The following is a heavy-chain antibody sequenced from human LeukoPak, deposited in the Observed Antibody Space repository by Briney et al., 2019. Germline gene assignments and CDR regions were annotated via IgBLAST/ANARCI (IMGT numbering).Heavy chain of an antibody. CDR1: GYSFTSYW. CDR3: ARHAGDIVVVPAAAPPGFDP. CDR2: IDPSDSYT. V-gene: IGHV5-10-1*01. Sequence: GESLKISCKGSGYSFTSYWISWVRQMPGKGLEWMGRIDPSDSYTNYSPSFQGLVTISADKSISTAYLQWSSLKASDTAMYYCARHAGDIVVVPAAAPPGFDPWGQGTLVTVSS. D-gene: IGHD2-2*01. J-gene: IGHJ5*02.